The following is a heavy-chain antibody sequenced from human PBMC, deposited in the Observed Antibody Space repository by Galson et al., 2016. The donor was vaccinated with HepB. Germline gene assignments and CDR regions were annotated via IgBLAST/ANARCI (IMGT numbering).Heavy chain of an antibody. D-gene: IGHD6-19*01. CDR3: AKGSPWLVRPFDI. CDR2: ITGSAGST. V-gene: IGHV3-23*01. J-gene: IGHJ3*02. Sequence: SLRLSCAASGFTFGTYGMSWVRQAPGKGLEWVSTITGSAGSTYYADSVTGRFTISRHNSKNTLYVQMNSLRAEDTAIYYCAKGSPWLVRPFDIWGQGTMVTVSS. CDR1: GFTFGTYG.